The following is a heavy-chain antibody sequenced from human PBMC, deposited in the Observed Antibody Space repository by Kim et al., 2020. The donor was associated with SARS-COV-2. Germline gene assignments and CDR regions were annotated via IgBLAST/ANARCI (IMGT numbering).Heavy chain of an antibody. CDR1: GFTFDDYA. J-gene: IGHJ4*02. D-gene: IGHD5-12*01. V-gene: IGHV3-9*01. CDR3: AKDMRGREVAGYSGADY. CDR2: ISWNSGSI. Sequence: GGSLRLSCAASGFTFDDYAMHWVRQAPGKGLEWVSGISWNSGSIGYADSVKGRFTISRDNAKNSLYLQMNSLRAEDTALYYCAKDMRGREVAGYSGADYWGQGTLVTVSS.